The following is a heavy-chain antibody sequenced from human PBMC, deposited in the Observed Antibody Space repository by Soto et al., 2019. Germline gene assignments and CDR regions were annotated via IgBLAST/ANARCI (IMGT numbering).Heavy chain of an antibody. CDR2: IIPIFGTA. J-gene: IGHJ4*02. CDR1: GGTFSSYA. CDR3: ARTSDTARLGDYFDY. V-gene: IGHV1-69*13. D-gene: IGHD5-18*01. Sequence: ASVKVSCKASGGTFSSYAISWVRQAPGQGLEWMGGIIPIFGTANYAQKFQGRVTITADESTSTAYMELSSLRSEDTAVYYCARTSDTARLGDYFDYWGQGTLVTVSS.